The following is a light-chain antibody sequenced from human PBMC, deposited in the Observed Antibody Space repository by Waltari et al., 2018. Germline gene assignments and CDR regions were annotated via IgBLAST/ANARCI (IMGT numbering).Light chain of an antibody. CDR2: LVS. CDR1: QSLLHSSGNTF. Sequence: DIVMTQSPLSLSVTPGEPASISCTSSQSLLHSSGNTFLDWYLQKPGQSPQLLIYLVSNRASGVPDRFSGIGSGTDFTLKISRVEAEDVGVYFCMQARQTPWTFGQGTKVEIK. J-gene: IGKJ1*01. CDR3: MQARQTPWT. V-gene: IGKV2-28*01.